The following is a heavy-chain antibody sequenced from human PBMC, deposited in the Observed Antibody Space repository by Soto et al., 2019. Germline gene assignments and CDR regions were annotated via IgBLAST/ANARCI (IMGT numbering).Heavy chain of an antibody. J-gene: IGHJ6*02. CDR2: TYPSGST. CDR1: GGSISSSNW. D-gene: IGHD3-9*01. Sequence: PSETLSLTCAVSGGSISSSNWWSWVRQPPGKGLESIVETYPSGSTTYTPSLKSRVTISVAKSKHQFSLKLSSVTAADPAVYYCARAVSYYDILTGVRDYYGMDVWGQGTTVTVS. CDR3: ARAVSYYDILTGVRDYYGMDV. V-gene: IGHV4-4*02.